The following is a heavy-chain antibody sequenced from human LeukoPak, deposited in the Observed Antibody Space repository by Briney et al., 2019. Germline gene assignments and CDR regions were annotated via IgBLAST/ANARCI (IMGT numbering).Heavy chain of an antibody. Sequence: ASVKVSCKVSGYRFTSYGITWVRQAPGQGLEWMGWISTYNGNTNYAQRFQDRVTMTADTSTTTAYLELRSLRSDDTAVYYCAREWSGYTYSYDYYYYYMDVWGEGTTVTVSS. J-gene: IGHJ6*03. CDR1: GYRFTSYG. V-gene: IGHV1-18*01. CDR2: ISTYNGNT. D-gene: IGHD5-18*01. CDR3: AREWSGYTYSYDYYYYYMDV.